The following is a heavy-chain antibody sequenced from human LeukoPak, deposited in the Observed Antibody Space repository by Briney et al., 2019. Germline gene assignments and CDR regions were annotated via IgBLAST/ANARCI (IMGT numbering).Heavy chain of an antibody. CDR1: GVTFSSYS. J-gene: IGHJ4*02. Sequence: GGSLRLSCAASGVTFSSYSMNWVRQAPGKGLEWVSSISSSRSFIYYGDSVKGRFTISRDNAKNSLHLQMNSLRAEDTAVYYCARDPTSQYYYGSGSYYDYWGQGTLVTVSS. CDR2: ISSSRSFI. CDR3: ARDPTSQYYYGSGSYYDY. D-gene: IGHD3-10*01. V-gene: IGHV3-21*06.